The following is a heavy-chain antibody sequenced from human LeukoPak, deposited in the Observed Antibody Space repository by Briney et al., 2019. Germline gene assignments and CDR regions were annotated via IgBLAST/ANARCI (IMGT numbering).Heavy chain of an antibody. V-gene: IGHV4-34*01. J-gene: IGHJ4*02. CDR3: ARENVDIVATIRVYYFDY. Sequence: PSETLSLTCAVYGGSFSGYYWSWIRQPPGKGLEWIGEINHSGSTNYNPSLKSRVTISVDTSKNQFSLKLSSVTAADTAVHYCARENVDIVATIRVYYFDYWGQGTLVTVSS. CDR1: GGSFSGYY. D-gene: IGHD5-12*01. CDR2: INHSGST.